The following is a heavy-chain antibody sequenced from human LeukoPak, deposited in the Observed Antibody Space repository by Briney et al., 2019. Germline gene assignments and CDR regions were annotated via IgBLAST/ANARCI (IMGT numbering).Heavy chain of an antibody. CDR1: GYSFTSYW. Sequence: GESLKISCQASGYSFTSYWLGWVRQMPGKGLEWMGIIYPGDSATRYSPSFQGQVTISADKSISTAYLQWSSLKASDTAMYYCARPKYSSVTGYFQHWGQGTLVTVSS. CDR3: ARPKYSSVTGYFQH. V-gene: IGHV5-51*01. J-gene: IGHJ1*01. D-gene: IGHD6-19*01. CDR2: IYPGDSAT.